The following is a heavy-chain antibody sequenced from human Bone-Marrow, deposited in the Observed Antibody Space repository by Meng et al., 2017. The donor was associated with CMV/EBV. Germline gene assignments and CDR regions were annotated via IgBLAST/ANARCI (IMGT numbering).Heavy chain of an antibody. V-gene: IGHV4-34*01. CDR2: INHSGNT. CDR3: GRGSPNDSNSWYLKVWPTKWFDH. J-gene: IGHJ5*02. CDR1: GGSFSGYY. D-gene: IGHD6-13*01. Sequence: SETLSLTCAVYGGSFSGYYWSWIRQPPGKGLEWIGEINHSGNTNYKASLKSRVTMSLDTSKKHFSLKLHSVTAADTAVYYCGRGSPNDSNSWYLKVWPTKWFDHWGRGTLVTVSS.